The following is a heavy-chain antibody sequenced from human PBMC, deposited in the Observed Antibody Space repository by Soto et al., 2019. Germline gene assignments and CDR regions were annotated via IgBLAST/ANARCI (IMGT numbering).Heavy chain of an antibody. D-gene: IGHD6-13*01. CDR1: GFTFRGFD. J-gene: IGHJ4*02. CDR3: AKSQEIGTHFFDS. V-gene: IGHV3-13*01. CDR2: IGTAGDT. Sequence: GGSLRLSCEASGFTFRGFDMHLVRPPTGKGLEWVSSIGTAGDTYYAVSVKGRFTISRDNAKNSLSLQMNSLRAGDMAVYFCAKSQEIGTHFFDSWGQGTQVTVSS.